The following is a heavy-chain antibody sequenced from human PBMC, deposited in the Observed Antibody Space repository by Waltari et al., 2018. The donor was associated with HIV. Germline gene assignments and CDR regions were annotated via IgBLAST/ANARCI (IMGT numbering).Heavy chain of an antibody. CDR3: ARETFVMVRGVSPYYVFNGVDV. CDR1: GGFIYDRNFW. J-gene: IGHJ6*02. V-gene: IGHV4-61*02. D-gene: IGHD3-10*01. Sequence: QVQLEESGPGLVKPSQTLSLTSPLPGGFIYDRNFWWSWFRQPAGKAPEWIGRAYVTGATQYSPSLGGGVSIAVDTSKRQISLRLTSVTAAATAVYYCARETFVMVRGVSPYYVFNGVDVWGRGTTVTVSS. CDR2: AYVTGAT.